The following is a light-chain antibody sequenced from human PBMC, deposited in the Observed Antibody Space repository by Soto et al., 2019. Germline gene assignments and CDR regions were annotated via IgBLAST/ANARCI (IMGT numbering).Light chain of an antibody. V-gene: IGKV3-15*01. Sequence: EIVMTQSPATLSVSPGERVTLSCRASQSVFTNLAWSQHKPGQAPRLLISGASTRATGIPARFSGSGSGTEFTLTISSLQSEDFAVYYCQQYNIWPYTFGQGTKVEIK. CDR3: QQYNIWPYT. CDR2: GAS. J-gene: IGKJ2*01. CDR1: QSVFTN.